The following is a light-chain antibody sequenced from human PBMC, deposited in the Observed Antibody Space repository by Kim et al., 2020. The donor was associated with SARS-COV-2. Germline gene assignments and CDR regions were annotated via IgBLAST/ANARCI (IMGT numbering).Light chain of an antibody. CDR3: SAWDSSLSAWV. V-gene: IGLV10-54*01. CDR2: RNN. Sequence: QAGLTQPPSVSKGLRPTATLTCTGNSNNVGNQGAAWLQQHQGHPPKLLSYRNNNRPSGISERLSASRSGNTASLTITGLQPEDEADYYCSAWDSSLSAWVFGGGTQLTVL. CDR1: SNNVGNQG. J-gene: IGLJ3*02.